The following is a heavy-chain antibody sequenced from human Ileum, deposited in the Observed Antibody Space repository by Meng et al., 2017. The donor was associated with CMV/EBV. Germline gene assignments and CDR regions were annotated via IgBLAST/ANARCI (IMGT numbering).Heavy chain of an antibody. D-gene: IGHD6-6*01. CDR2: IDWEDDK. J-gene: IGHJ4*02. Sequence: SGPTLVKPTQTITLTCTFSGFSLSTSGMRVSWIRQPPGKALKWLARIDWEDDKFYSTSLKTRPTISKDTSKNQVVLTMTNMDPVDTATYYCARTEYSSSLALFDYWGQGTLVTVSS. CDR3: ARTEYSSSLALFDY. V-gene: IGHV2-70D*14. CDR1: GFSLSTSGMR.